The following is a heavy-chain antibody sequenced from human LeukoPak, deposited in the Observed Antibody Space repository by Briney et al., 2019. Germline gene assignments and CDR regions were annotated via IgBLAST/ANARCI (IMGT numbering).Heavy chain of an antibody. CDR3: ARDSHSSSWPYYYYYMDV. V-gene: IGHV1-18*01. CDR2: ISAYNGNT. CDR1: GYTFTSYG. J-gene: IGHJ6*03. Sequence: GASVKVSCKASGYTFTSYGISWVRQAPGQGLEWMGWISAYNGNTNYAQKLQGRVTMTTDTSTSTAYMELRSLRSDDTAVYYCARDSHSSSWPYYYYYMDVWGKGTTVTISS. D-gene: IGHD6-13*01.